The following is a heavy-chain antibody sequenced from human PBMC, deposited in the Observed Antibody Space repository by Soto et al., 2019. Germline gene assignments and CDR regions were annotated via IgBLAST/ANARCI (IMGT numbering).Heavy chain of an antibody. D-gene: IGHD6-19*01. CDR2: IYYSGST. CDR3: ARQVMGRRLVRSAVYFQH. Sequence: PLEILSLSNTVSGGSIRSRSYYWGWNRQPPGKGLEWIGSIYYSGSTYYNPSLKSRVTISVDTSKNQFSLKLSSVTAADTAVYYCARQVMGRRLVRSAVYFQHWGQGTLVTVSS. J-gene: IGHJ1*01. V-gene: IGHV4-39*01. CDR1: GGSIRSRSYY.